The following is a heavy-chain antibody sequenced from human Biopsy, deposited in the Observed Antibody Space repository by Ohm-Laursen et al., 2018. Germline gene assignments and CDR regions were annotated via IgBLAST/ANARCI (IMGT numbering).Heavy chain of an antibody. V-gene: IGHV4-4*07. J-gene: IGHJ3*02. CDR2: IYSSGST. D-gene: IGHD3-22*01. CDR1: GGSISSYY. CDR3: ARWTPEYDSSRYYLDAFDI. Sequence: SQTLSLTCTVSGGSISSYYWSWIRQPAGKGLEWIGCIYSSGSTNYNPSLKSRVTLSMDTSKRQFSLKLSFVTAADTAVYYCARWTPEYDSSRYYLDAFDIWGQGTKVTVSS.